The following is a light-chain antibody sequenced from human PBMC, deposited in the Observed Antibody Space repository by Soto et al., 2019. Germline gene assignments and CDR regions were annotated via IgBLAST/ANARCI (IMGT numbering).Light chain of an antibody. CDR2: GAS. Sequence: EFVLTQSPGTLSLSPGERATLSCRASQSVSSSFLAWYQQKPGQAPRILIYGASTRATGIPDGFSGSGSGTDFTLTISRLEPEDFAVYYCQQYGSSPPLTFGGGTKVEIK. CDR3: QQYGSSPPLT. V-gene: IGKV3-20*01. CDR1: QSVSSSF. J-gene: IGKJ4*01.